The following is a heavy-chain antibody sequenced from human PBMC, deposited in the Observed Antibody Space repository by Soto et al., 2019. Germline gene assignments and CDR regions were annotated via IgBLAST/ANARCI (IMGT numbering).Heavy chain of an antibody. CDR2: ITSSGSFI. CDR3: ARVPAASDRTAFYYVSKFFYFDY. CDR1: GFTFSNST. Sequence: GSLRLSCAAPGFTFSNSTMNWVRQAPGKGLEWVACITSSGSFIYYADSMKGRFTISRDDAKKSLYLQMNSLRAEDTAVYYCARVPAASDRTAFYYVSKFFYFDYWGRGTQVTVSS. V-gene: IGHV3-21*01. J-gene: IGHJ4*02. D-gene: IGHD3-22*01.